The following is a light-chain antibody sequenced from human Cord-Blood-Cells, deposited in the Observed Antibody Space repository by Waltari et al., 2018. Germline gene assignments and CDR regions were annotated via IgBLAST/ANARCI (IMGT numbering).Light chain of an antibody. V-gene: IGLV2-14*01. CDR3: SSYTSSSTYV. J-gene: IGLJ1*01. Sequence: QSALTQPASVSGSPGQSITISCTGTTSDVGGYNYLSWYQQHPGKAPKRMIYDVSNRPSGVSNRFSGSKSGNTASLTISGLQAEDEADYYCSSYTSSSTYVFGTGTKVTVL. CDR1: TSDVGGYNY. CDR2: DVS.